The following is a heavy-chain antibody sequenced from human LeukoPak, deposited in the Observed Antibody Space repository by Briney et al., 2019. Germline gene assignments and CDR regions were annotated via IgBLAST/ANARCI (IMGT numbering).Heavy chain of an antibody. CDR3: ARVVGATYYYYYMDV. D-gene: IGHD1-26*01. V-gene: IGHV1-18*01. J-gene: IGHJ6*03. CDR2: ISAYNGNT. Sequence: ASVKVSCKASGYTFSSYGISWVRQAPGQRLEWMGWISAYNGNTNYAQKLQGRVTMTTDTSTSTAYMELRSLRSDDTAVYYCARVVGATYYYYYMDVWGKGTTVTISS. CDR1: GYTFSSYG.